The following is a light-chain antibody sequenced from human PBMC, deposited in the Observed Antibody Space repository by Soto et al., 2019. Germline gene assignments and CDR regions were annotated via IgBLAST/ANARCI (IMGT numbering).Light chain of an antibody. Sequence: EIVLTQSPGTLSLSPGDGATLSCRASQSVRNNYLAWYQQKPGQAPRLVIYGASTRATGIPDRFSGSGSGTDFALTISTLEPEDFAVYYCQQYGSSPFTFGPGTKVDVK. CDR2: GAS. CDR3: QQYGSSPFT. J-gene: IGKJ3*01. CDR1: QSVRNNY. V-gene: IGKV3-20*01.